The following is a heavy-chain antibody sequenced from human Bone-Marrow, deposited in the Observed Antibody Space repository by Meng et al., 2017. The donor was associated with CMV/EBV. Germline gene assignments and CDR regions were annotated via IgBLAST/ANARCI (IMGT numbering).Heavy chain of an antibody. CDR1: GESFSAYY. J-gene: IGHJ4*02. Sequence: GSLRLSCAVYGESFSAYYWTWIRQPPGKGLEWIGEINHGGSTNYNPSLKSRVTISVDTSRNQFSLKLTSVTAADTAVYYCGRDVWQELVDSHWGQGTLVPVSS. CDR3: GRDVWQELVDSH. CDR2: INHGGST. V-gene: IGHV4-34*01. D-gene: IGHD6-6*01.